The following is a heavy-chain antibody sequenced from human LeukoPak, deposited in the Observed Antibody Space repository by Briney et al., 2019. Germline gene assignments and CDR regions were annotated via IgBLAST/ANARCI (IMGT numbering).Heavy chain of an antibody. D-gene: IGHD2-15*01. Sequence: ASVKVSCKSSGYTFTSYGISWVRQAPGQGHEWMGWISAYNGNTNYAQKLQGRVTMTTDTSTSTAYMELRSLRSDDTAVYYCARARGIVVVVAATGSYYYMDVWGKGTTVTVSS. CDR2: ISAYNGNT. CDR1: GYTFTSYG. V-gene: IGHV1-18*01. J-gene: IGHJ6*03. CDR3: ARARGIVVVVAATGSYYYMDV.